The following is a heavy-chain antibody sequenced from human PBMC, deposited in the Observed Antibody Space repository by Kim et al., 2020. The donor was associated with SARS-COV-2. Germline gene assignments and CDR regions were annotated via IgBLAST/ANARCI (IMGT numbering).Heavy chain of an antibody. V-gene: IGHV4-4*09. D-gene: IGHD7-27*01. CDR2: CT. CDR3: AKTGFAFEV. Sequence: CTSYTPSLKGRVTISVDTPNNQFSLKLSSVTASDTAVYYCAKTGFAFEVWGHGTMLTVSP. J-gene: IGHJ3*01.